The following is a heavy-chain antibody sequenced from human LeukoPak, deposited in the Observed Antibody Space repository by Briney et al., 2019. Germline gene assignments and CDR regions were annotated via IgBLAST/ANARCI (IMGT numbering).Heavy chain of an antibody. CDR3: ASGQGDYSDAFDI. V-gene: IGHV3-48*01. CDR2: ISSSSSTI. D-gene: IGHD2-15*01. CDR1: GFTFSSYS. Sequence: HAGGSLRLSCAASGFTFSSYSMNWVRQAPGKGLEWVSYISSSSSTIYYADSVKGRFTISRDNAKNSLYLQMNSLRAEDTAVYYCASGQGDYSDAFDIWGQGTMVTVSS. J-gene: IGHJ3*02.